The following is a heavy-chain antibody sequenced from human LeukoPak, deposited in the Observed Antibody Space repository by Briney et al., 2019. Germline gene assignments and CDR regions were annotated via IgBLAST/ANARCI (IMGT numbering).Heavy chain of an antibody. CDR3: AAAVNTGRAEHY. J-gene: IGHJ4*02. V-gene: IGHV3-23*01. D-gene: IGHD4-17*01. Sequence: GGSLRLSCAASGFTFSSYTMTWVRQAPGKGLEWVSSINNSGTDTYYEDSVKGRFTISRDNSKNTLFLHINSLSAEDTAVYYCAAAVNTGRAEHYWGQGTLVTVSS. CDR2: INNSGTDT. CDR1: GFTFSSYT.